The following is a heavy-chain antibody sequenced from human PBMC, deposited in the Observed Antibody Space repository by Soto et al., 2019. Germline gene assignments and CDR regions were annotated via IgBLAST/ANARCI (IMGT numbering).Heavy chain of an antibody. CDR2: IYYSGST. J-gene: IGHJ2*01. V-gene: IGHV4-31*03. CDR3: ARDLRMVRGVIITSWYFDL. Sequence: QVQLQESGPGLVKPSQTLSLTCTVSGGSISSGGYYWSWIRQHPGKGLEWIGYIYYSGSTYYNPSLKSRVTISVDTSKNQFSLKLSSVTAADTAVYYCARDLRMVRGVIITSWYFDLWGRGTLVTVSS. CDR1: GGSISSGGYY. D-gene: IGHD3-10*01.